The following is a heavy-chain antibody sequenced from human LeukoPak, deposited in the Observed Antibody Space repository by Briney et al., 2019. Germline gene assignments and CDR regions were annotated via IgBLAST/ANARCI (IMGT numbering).Heavy chain of an antibody. D-gene: IGHD3-10*01. Sequence: SETLSLTCAVAGGSIKSDFWSWIRQPAGMGLEWIGRIHSAGTANYNASLKNRVTMSLDTSKNQFSLNLSSVTAADTAVYFCAREGYGSGTYRQLDYWGQGTLVTVSS. J-gene: IGHJ4*02. CDR3: AREGYGSGTYRQLDY. CDR2: IHSAGTA. V-gene: IGHV4-4*07. CDR1: GGSIKSDF.